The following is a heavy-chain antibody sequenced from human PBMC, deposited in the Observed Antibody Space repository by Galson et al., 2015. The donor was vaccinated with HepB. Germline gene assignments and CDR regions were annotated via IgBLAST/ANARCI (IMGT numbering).Heavy chain of an antibody. CDR1: GFSLSTSGMC. J-gene: IGHJ3*02. Sequence: PALVKPTQTLTLTCTFSGFSLSTSGMCVSWIRQPPGKALEWLARIDWDDDKYYSTSLKTRLTISKDTSKNQVVLTMTNMDPVDTATYYCARMLGSCPGAGGPGLIDIWGQGTMVTVSS. D-gene: IGHD2-15*01. CDR2: IDWDDDK. V-gene: IGHV2-70*11. CDR3: ARMLGSCPGAGGPGLIDI.